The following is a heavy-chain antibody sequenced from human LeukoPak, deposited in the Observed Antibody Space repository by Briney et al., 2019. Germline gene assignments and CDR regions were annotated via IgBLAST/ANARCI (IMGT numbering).Heavy chain of an antibody. D-gene: IGHD6-13*01. V-gene: IGHV3-21*01. Sequence: GGSLRLSCAASGFTFSSYSMNWVRQAPGKGLEWVSSISSSSSYIYYADSVKGRFTISRDNAKNSLYLQMKSLRAEDTAVYYCARDWIAAAGDAFDIWGQGTMVTVSS. J-gene: IGHJ3*02. CDR3: ARDWIAAAGDAFDI. CDR2: ISSSSSYI. CDR1: GFTFSSYS.